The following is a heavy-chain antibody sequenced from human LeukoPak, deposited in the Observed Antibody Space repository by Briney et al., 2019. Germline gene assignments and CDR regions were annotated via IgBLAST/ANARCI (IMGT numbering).Heavy chain of an antibody. Sequence: ASVKVSCKASGFTFINYYMHWVRQAPGQGLEWLGIINLSGGSTHYPQKFQDRVTTTRDTSTSTVYMELSSLRSEDTAVYYCARDLDYGEKSEDYWGQGTLVTVSS. V-gene: IGHV1-46*01. CDR2: INLSGGST. D-gene: IGHD4/OR15-4a*01. J-gene: IGHJ4*02. CDR3: ARDLDYGEKSEDY. CDR1: GFTFINYY.